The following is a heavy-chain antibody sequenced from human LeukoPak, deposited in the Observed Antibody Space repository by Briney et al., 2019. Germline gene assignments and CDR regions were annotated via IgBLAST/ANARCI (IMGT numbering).Heavy chain of an antibody. V-gene: IGHV3-23*01. J-gene: IGHJ4*02. CDR2: ISGSGGIT. Sequence: PGGSLSLSCEALGFTISSYDMNWARQAPGKGLEWVSGISGSGGITYYADSVKGRFTISRDNSENTLYLQIKSLRAEDTAVYFCARKLVWGQGTLVTVSS. CDR1: GFTISSYD. CDR3: ARKLV.